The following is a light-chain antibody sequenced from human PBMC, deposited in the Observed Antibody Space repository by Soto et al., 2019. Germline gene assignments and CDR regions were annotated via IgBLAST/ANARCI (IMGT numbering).Light chain of an antibody. CDR1: QRVDNNF. CDR3: QQYGSSLWT. CDR2: GAS. V-gene: IGKV3-20*01. Sequence: LTQSPGTPSLSPGEGATLSCRTSQRVDNNFVAWYQQKPGQAPRLLIYGASTRATGIPDRFSGSGFGTDFTLTITRLEPEDFAVYYCQQYGSSLWTFGRGTKVDIK. J-gene: IGKJ1*01.